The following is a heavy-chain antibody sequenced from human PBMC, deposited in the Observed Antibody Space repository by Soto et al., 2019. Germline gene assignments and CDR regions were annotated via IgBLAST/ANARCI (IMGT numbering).Heavy chain of an antibody. D-gene: IGHD3-16*02. J-gene: IGHJ4*02. CDR1: GGSIISGGYY. V-gene: IGHV4-31*03. Sequence: SETLSLTCTFSGGSIISGGYYWSWIRQHPGKGLEWIGYIYYSGSTYYNPSLKSRVTISVDTSKNQFSLKLSSVTAADTAVYYCARGRYYDYVWGSYRYRGVGEFPDYWGQGTLVTVSS. CDR2: IYYSGST. CDR3: ARGRYYDYVWGSYRYRGVGEFPDY.